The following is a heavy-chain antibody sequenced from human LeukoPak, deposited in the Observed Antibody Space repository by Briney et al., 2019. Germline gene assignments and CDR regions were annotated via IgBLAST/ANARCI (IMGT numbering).Heavy chain of an antibody. J-gene: IGHJ4*02. V-gene: IGHV4-59*06. CDR2: IYYSGST. CDR3: ARATYYYDSSGYYYAFDY. D-gene: IGHD3-22*01. CDR1: GGSISSYY. Sequence: SETLSLTCTVSGGSISSYYWSWIRQPPGKGLEWIGYIYYSGSTYYNPSLKSRVTISVDTSKNQFSLKLSSVTAADTAVYYCARATYYYDSSGYYYAFDYWGQGTLVTVSS.